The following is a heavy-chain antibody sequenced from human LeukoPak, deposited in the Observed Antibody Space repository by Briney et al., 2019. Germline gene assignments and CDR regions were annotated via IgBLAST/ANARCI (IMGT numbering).Heavy chain of an antibody. Sequence: GGSLRLSCAASGFTFSSYGMHWVRQAPGKGLEWVAFIRYDGSNKYYADSVKGRFTISRDNSKNTLYLQMNSLRVEDTAVYYCARDEGHYGGTYFDYWGQGTLVTVSS. J-gene: IGHJ4*02. CDR1: GFTFSSYG. CDR2: IRYDGSNK. CDR3: ARDEGHYGGTYFDY. V-gene: IGHV3-30*02. D-gene: IGHD4-23*01.